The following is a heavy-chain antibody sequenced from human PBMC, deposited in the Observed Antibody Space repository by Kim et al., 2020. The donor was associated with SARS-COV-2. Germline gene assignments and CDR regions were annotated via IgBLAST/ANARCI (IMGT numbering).Heavy chain of an antibody. CDR2: IYYSGST. CDR1: GGSISSYY. V-gene: IGHV4-59*01. J-gene: IGHJ3*02. Sequence: SETLSLTCTVSGGSISSYYWSWIRQPPGKGLEWIGYIYYSGSTNYNPSLKSRVTISVDTSKNQFSLKLSSVTAADTAVYYCAREARDAFDIWGQGTMVTVSS. CDR3: AREARDAFDI.